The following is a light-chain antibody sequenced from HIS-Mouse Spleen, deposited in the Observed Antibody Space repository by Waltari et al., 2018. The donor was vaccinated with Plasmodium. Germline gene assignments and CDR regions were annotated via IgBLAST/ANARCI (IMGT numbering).Light chain of an antibody. CDR3: QQYNNWSFT. CDR1: QSVSSN. Sequence: ELVMTQSPATLSVSPGERATLSCRASQSVSSNLAWYQQKPGQAPRLLLYGASTRATGIPARFSGSGSGTEFTLTISSLQSEDFAVYYCQQYNNWSFTFGPGTKVDIK. CDR2: GAS. J-gene: IGKJ3*01. V-gene: IGKV3-15*01.